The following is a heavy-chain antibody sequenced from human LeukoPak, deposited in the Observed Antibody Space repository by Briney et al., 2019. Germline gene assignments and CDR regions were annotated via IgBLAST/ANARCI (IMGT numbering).Heavy chain of an antibody. V-gene: IGHV4-4*07. CDR3: ARNILLWFGESLASSFDY. CDR1: GGSISSYY. J-gene: IGHJ4*02. Sequence: SETLSLTCTVSGGSISSYYWSWIRQPAGKGLEWIGRIYTSGSTNYNPSLKSRVTMSVDTSKNQFSLKLSSVTAADTAVYYCARNILLWFGESLASSFDYWGQGTLVTVSS. CDR2: IYTSGST. D-gene: IGHD3-10*01.